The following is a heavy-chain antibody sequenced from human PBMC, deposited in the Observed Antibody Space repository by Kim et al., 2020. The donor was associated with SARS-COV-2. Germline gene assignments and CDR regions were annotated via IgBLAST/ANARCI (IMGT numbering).Heavy chain of an antibody. V-gene: IGHV3-73*01. D-gene: IGHD5-12*01. CDR2: IRSKANSYAT. CDR3: WGWLQLRDGDNWRDY. CDR1: GFTFSGSA. Sequence: GGSLRLSCAASGFTFSGSAMHWVRQASGKGLEWVGRIRSKANSYATAYAASVKGRFTISRDDSKNTAYLQMNSLKTEDTAVYYCWGWLQLRDGDNWRDYWGQGTLVTVSS. J-gene: IGHJ4*02.